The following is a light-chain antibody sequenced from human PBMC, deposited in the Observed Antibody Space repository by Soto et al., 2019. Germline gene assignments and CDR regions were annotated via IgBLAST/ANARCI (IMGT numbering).Light chain of an antibody. CDR1: SSDVGGYSY. J-gene: IGLJ1*01. CDR3: ASYTTGSTYV. Sequence: QPALTQPASVSGSPGQSIAISCTGTSSDVGGYSYVSWYQQQPGKAPKLVISDVSNRPSGVSDRFSGSKSGNTASLTISGLNTESEANYYSASYTTGSTYVFGIGTRVTAL. V-gene: IGLV2-14*01. CDR2: DVS.